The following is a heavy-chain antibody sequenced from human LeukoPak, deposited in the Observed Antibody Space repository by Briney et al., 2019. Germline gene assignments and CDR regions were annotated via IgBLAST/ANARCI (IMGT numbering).Heavy chain of an antibody. J-gene: IGHJ6*03. D-gene: IGHD3-3*01. CDR1: GGSISSGDYY. Sequence: SETLSLTCTVSGGSISSGDYYWSWIRQPPGKGLEWTGYIYYSGSTYYNPSLKSRVTISVDTSKNQFSLKLSSVTAADTAVYYCAREPYYDFWSGYYEDMDVWGKGTTVTVSS. CDR2: IYYSGST. V-gene: IGHV4-30-4*08. CDR3: AREPYYDFWSGYYEDMDV.